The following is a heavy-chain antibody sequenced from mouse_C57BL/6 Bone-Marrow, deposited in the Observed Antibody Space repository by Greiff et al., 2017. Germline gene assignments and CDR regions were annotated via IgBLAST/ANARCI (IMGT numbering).Heavy chain of an antibody. J-gene: IGHJ3*01. CDR3: ARPASWLLLTWFAY. Sequence: VKLVESGAELARPGASVKLSCKASGYTFTSYGISWVKQRTGQGLEWIGEIYPRSGNTYYNEKFKGKATLTADKSSSTAYMELRSLTSEDSAVYYCARPASWLLLTWFAYWGQGTLVTVSA. D-gene: IGHD2-3*01. V-gene: IGHV1-81*01. CDR2: IYPRSGNT. CDR1: GYTFTSYG.